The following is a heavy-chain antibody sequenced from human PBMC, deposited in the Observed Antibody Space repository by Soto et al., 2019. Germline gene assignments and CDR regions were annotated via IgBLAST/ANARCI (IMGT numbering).Heavy chain of an antibody. CDR1: GDSVSSNSAA. Sequence: QVQLQQSGPGLVKPSQTLSLTCAISGDSVSSNSAAWNWIRQSPSRGLEWLGRTYYRSKWYNDYAVSVKSRITINPDTSKNQFSLQLNSVTPEDTAVYYCARARDNWNEPSPYYFDYWGQGTLVTVSS. V-gene: IGHV6-1*01. CDR3: ARARDNWNEPSPYYFDY. J-gene: IGHJ4*02. D-gene: IGHD1-1*01. CDR2: TYYRSKWYN.